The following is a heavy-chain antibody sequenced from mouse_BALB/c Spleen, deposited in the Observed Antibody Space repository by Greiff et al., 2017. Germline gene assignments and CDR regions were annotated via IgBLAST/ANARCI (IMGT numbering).Heavy chain of an antibody. CDR3: ARDYGGAMDY. CDR2: ISYSGST. Sequence: EVHLVESGPGLVKPSQSLSLTCTVTGYSITSDYAWNWIRQFPGNKLEWMGYISYSGSTSYNPSLKSRISITRDTSKNQFFLQLNSVTTEDTATYYCARDYGGAMDYWGQGTSVTVSS. CDR1: GYSITSDYA. J-gene: IGHJ4*01. V-gene: IGHV3-2*02. D-gene: IGHD1-1*01.